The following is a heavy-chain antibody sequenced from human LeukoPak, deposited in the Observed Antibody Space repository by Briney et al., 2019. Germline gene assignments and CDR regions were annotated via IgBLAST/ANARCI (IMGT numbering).Heavy chain of an antibody. J-gene: IGHJ4*02. V-gene: IGHV1-2*02. CDR2: IHPNSGGT. CDR1: GYTFTGYY. Sequence: ASVKVSCKASGYTFTGYYMHWVRQAPGQGLEWMGWIHPNSGGTNYAQKFQGRVTITRDTSASTAYMELSSLRSEDTAVYYCARDGMVRGYFWGQGTLVTVSS. D-gene: IGHD3-10*01. CDR3: ARDGMVRGYF.